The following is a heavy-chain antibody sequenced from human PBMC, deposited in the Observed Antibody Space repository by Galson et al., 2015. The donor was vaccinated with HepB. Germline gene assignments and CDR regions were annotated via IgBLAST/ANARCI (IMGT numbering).Heavy chain of an antibody. CDR1: GFSVSSNY. V-gene: IGHV3-53*01. J-gene: IGHJ4*02. CDR3: ARGYSSMGYSGLGY. Sequence: SLRLSCAASGFSVSSNYMSWVRQAPGKGLECVSVIYTAGNTYYADSVKDRFTISRDNSKNTLYLQMNSLRAEDTAMYFCARGYSSMGYSGLGYWGQGSLVTVSS. D-gene: IGHD6-19*01. CDR2: IYTAGNT.